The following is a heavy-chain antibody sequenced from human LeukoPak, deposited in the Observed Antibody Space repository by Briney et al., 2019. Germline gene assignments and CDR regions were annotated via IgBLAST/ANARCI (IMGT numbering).Heavy chain of an antibody. V-gene: IGHV3-23*01. CDR3: ATSMGGGNIDY. D-gene: IGHD3-16*01. CDR1: GLTFGSYT. J-gene: IGHJ4*02. Sequence: PGGSLRLSCAASGLTFGSYTMSWVRQAPGKGLEWVSGITATGSRTYYADSVKGRFTISRDSSKNTLYLQLNSLIVDDTAVYYCATSMGGGNIDYWGQGTLVTVSS. CDR2: ITATGSRT.